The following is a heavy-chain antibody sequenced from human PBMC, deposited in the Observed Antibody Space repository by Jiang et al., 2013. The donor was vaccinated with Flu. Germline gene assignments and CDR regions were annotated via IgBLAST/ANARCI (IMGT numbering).Heavy chain of an antibody. V-gene: IGHV1-18*01. CDR3: ARDHAVVDISYWYFDV. Sequence: SVKVSCKASGYTFSSYGTSWVRQAPGEGLEWMGWISAYNGNTKYAQKLQGRVTMSTDTSTSTAYMELRSLRSDDTAVYYCARDHAVVDISYWYFDVWGRGTLVTVSS. CDR2: ISAYNGNT. D-gene: IGHD3-22*01. CDR1: GYTFSSYG. J-gene: IGHJ2*01.